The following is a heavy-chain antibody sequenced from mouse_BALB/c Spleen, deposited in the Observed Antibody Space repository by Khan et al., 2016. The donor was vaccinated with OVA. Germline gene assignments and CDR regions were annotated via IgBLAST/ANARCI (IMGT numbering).Heavy chain of an antibody. D-gene: IGHD2-2*01. CDR2: IDPFSGGT. V-gene: IGHV1S135*01. J-gene: IGHJ3*01. CDR1: GYSFTSYY. CDR3: SRHGHVAWLTY. Sequence: VQLKQSGPELMKPGASVKISCKASGYSFTSYYLHWVMQSHGKSLEWIGYIDPFSGGTTYNQKFEGKATLTVDKSSSTAYIHLSNLTSEDSAVHYCSRHGHVAWLTYWGQGTLVTVSA.